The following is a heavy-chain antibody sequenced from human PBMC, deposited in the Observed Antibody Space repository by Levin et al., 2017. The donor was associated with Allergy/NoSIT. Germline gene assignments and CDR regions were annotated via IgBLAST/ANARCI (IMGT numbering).Heavy chain of an antibody. J-gene: IGHJ6*02. V-gene: IGHV3-30*18. CDR3: AKSEAIWQNYYYGMDV. Sequence: SCAASGFTFSSYGMHWVRQAPGKGLEWVAVISYDGSNKYYADSVKGRFTISRDNSKNTLYLQMNSLRAEDTAVYYCAKSEAIWQNYYYGMDVWGQGTTVTVSS. D-gene: IGHD3-16*01. CDR2: ISYDGSNK. CDR1: GFTFSSYG.